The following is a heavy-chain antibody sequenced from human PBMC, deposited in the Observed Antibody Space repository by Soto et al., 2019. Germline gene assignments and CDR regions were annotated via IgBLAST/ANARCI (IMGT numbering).Heavy chain of an antibody. CDR1: GFTFSSYA. J-gene: IGHJ5*01. D-gene: IGHD3-10*01. V-gene: IGHV3-64D*06. CDR3: VKGKIGSSGLLDWFDP. Sequence: GALRLSCSGSGFTFSSYAMHWVRQAPGKGLEYASAINSNGLTTYYADPVKGRFTISRDNSKKTLYLQMTSLRVEDTAVYYCVKGKIGSSGLLDWFDPWGQGTVVTVSS. CDR2: INSNGLTT.